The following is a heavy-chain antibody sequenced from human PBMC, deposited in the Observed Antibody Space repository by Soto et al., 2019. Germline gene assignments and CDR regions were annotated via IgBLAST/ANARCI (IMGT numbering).Heavy chain of an antibody. J-gene: IGHJ4*02. CDR2: INPGGDVT. D-gene: IGHD3-16*01. V-gene: IGHV3-11*01. Sequence: QVRLVESGGGSVKPEGSLRLSCAASVVSLRDHYMTWIRQAPGKGLELVPYINPGGDVTNYVDSVKGRFTISRDNAKNSLYLHMNSLRAEDTAVYYCTRDPRITDFWGQGTLVTVSS. CDR1: VVSLRDHY. CDR3: TRDPRITDF.